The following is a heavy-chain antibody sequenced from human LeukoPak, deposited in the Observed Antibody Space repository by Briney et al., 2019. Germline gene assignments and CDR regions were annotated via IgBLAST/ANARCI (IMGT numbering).Heavy chain of an antibody. Sequence: SETLSLTCSVSGGSISSSTYYWGWIRQPPGKGLEWIGTLYYTGSTYYNPSLKSRVTISVDTSKNQFSLKLTSVTAADTAVYYCARNLEYSSSWYSFGYWGQGTLVTVSS. V-gene: IGHV4-39*07. J-gene: IGHJ4*02. CDR3: ARNLEYSSSWYSFGY. D-gene: IGHD6-13*01. CDR1: GGSISSSTYY. CDR2: LYYTGST.